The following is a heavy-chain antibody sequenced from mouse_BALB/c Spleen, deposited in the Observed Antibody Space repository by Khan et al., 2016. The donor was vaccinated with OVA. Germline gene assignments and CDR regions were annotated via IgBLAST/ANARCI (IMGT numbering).Heavy chain of an antibody. CDR2: LWAGGST. CDR3: ARTYYGSAWIAY. Sequence: QVQLKQSGPGLVAPSQSLSITCTVSGFSLTSYGVHWVRQPPGKGLELLGVLWAGGSTNYNSALMSRLSISTDNSKNQVFLKMNSLQTDDTAMHYSARTYYGSAWIAYRGQVTLVIV. V-gene: IGHV2-9*02. J-gene: IGHJ3*01. D-gene: IGHD1-1*01. CDR1: GFSLTSYG.